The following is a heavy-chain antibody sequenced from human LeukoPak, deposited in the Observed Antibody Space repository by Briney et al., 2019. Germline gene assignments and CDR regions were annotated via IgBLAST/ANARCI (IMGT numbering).Heavy chain of an antibody. D-gene: IGHD1-1*01. CDR1: GGTFSSYA. V-gene: IGHV1-69*04. CDR2: IIPILGIA. J-gene: IGHJ6*03. CDR3: ARQLERRYYYYMDV. Sequence: SVKVSCKASGGTFSSYAISWVRQAPGQGLEWMGRIIPILGIANYAQKFQGRVTITADESTSTAYMELSSLRSEDTAVYYCARQLERRYYYYMDVWGKGTTVTVSS.